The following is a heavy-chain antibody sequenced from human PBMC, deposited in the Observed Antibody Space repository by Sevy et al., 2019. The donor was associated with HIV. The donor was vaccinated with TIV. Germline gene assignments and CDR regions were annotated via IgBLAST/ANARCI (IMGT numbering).Heavy chain of an antibody. Sequence: GGSLRLSCAASGFTFSDYYMGWFRQAPGKGLEWVSYISSSGALVSYADSVEGRFTISRDNAKNSLFLQMNSLRAEDTANYYCARAGDDYCTESDCNKNWFDPWGQGTLVTVSS. D-gene: IGHD2-8*02. CDR1: GFTFSDYY. J-gene: IGHJ5*02. V-gene: IGHV3-11*01. CDR2: ISSSGALV. CDR3: ARAGDDYCTESDCNKNWFDP.